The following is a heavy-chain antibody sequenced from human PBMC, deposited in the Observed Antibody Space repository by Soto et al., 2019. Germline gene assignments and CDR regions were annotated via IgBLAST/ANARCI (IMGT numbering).Heavy chain of an antibody. CDR2: ISAYNGNT. V-gene: IGHV1-18*01. J-gene: IGHJ6*02. CDR3: ARGRKEDLAHYYYGMDV. CDR1: GYTFTSYG. D-gene: IGHD2-15*01. Sequence: QVQLVQSGAEVKKPGASVKVSCKASGYTFTSYGISWVRQAPGQGLEWMGWISAYNGNTNYAQKLQGRVTMTTDTSXSXXYMELRSLRSDDTAVYYCARGRKEDLAHYYYGMDVWGQGTTVTVSS.